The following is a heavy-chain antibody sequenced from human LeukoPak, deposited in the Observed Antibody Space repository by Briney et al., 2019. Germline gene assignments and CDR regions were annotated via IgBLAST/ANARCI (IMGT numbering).Heavy chain of an antibody. D-gene: IGHD2/OR15-2a*01. Sequence: PGGALRLSCAASGFTFDDYAMHWVRQAPGEGVEWGSHITGDGGSTHYAESVGGGFTISRENRESSLYMQMNSLRPEDTALYYCAKDRAARGRGNYFYMDVWGKGTTVTVSS. CDR3: AKDRAARGRGNYFYMDV. V-gene: IGHV3-43*02. J-gene: IGHJ6*03. CDR2: ITGDGGST. CDR1: GFTFDDYA.